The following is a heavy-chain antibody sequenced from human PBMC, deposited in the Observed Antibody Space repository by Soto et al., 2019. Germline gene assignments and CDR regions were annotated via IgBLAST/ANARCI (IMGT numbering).Heavy chain of an antibody. CDR3: ASCSPLYERYSSSRYYYYYYGMDV. Sequence: ASVKVSGKASGYTFTGYYMHWVRQAPGQGLEWMGWINPNSGGTNYAQKFQGRVTMTRDTSISTAYMELSRLRSDDTAVYYCASCSPLYERYSSSRYYYYYYGMDVWGQGTTVTVSS. CDR2: INPNSGGT. D-gene: IGHD6-6*01. CDR1: GYTFTGYY. V-gene: IGHV1-2*02. J-gene: IGHJ6*02.